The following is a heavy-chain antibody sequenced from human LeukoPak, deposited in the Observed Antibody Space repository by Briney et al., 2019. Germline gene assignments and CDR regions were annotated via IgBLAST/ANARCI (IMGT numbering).Heavy chain of an antibody. J-gene: IGHJ4*02. CDR3: ARVSYIGYGYYFDY. D-gene: IGHD5-18*01. CDR1: GGSFSGYY. Sequence: SETLSLTCAVYGGSFSGYYWSWIRQPPGKGLEWIGYIYYSGSTNYNPSLKSRVTISVDTSKNQFSLKLSSVTAADTAVYYCARVSYIGYGYYFDYWGQGTLVTVSS. CDR2: IYYSGST. V-gene: IGHV4-59*01.